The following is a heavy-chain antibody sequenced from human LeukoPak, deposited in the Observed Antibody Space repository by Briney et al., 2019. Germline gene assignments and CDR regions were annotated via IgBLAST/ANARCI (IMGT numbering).Heavy chain of an antibody. CDR2: IKEDESEK. CDR3: AAYRGAHHKTFDY. CDR1: GFTSSSSW. V-gene: IGHV3-7*03. D-gene: IGHD1-26*01. Sequence: PGGSLRLSCAASGFTSSSSWMSWVRQAPGKGLQWVANIKEDESEKDYVDSVKGRFTISRDNAKNSLDLQMNSLRAEDTAVYYCAAYRGAHHKTFDYWGQGTLVTVSS. J-gene: IGHJ4*02.